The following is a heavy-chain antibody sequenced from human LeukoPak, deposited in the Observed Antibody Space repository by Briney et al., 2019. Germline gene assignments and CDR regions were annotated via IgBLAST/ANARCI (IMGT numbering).Heavy chain of an antibody. J-gene: IGHJ4*02. CDR3: ARAARGYDSSGYYRYYFDY. D-gene: IGHD3-22*01. Sequence: SETLSLTCAVSGGSISSSNWWSWVRQPPGKGLEWIGRIYISGSTNYNPSLKSRVTISVDPSKNQFSLKLSSVTAADTAVYYCARAARGYDSSGYYRYYFDYWGQGTLVTVSS. CDR2: IYISGST. CDR1: GGSISSSNW. V-gene: IGHV4-4*02.